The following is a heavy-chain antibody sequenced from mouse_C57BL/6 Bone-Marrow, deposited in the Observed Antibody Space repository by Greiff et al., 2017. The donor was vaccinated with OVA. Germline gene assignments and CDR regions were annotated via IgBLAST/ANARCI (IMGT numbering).Heavy chain of an antibody. D-gene: IGHD2-12*01. J-gene: IGHJ4*01. CDR3: ARRDSNDVDAMDY. V-gene: IGHV1-67*01. CDR2: ISTYYGDA. CDR1: GYTFTDYA. Sequence: VKLMESGPELVRPGVSVKISCKGSGYTFTDYAMHWVKQSHAKSLEWIGVISTYYGDASYNQKFTDKATMTVDKSSSTVYMELARLTSEDSAVYYCARRDSNDVDAMDYWGQGTSVTVSS.